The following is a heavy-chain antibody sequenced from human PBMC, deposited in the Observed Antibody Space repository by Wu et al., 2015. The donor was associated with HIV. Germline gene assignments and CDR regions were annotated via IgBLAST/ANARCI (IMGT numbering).Heavy chain of an antibody. Sequence: VQLVQSGTDVRKPGASVKVSCTASGYTFTGYYMHWVRQAPGRGPEWMGWINPASGSTIYAEKFEGRVIVTRDTSINTAYMELNGLISDDTAIYYCARDATPVTTEFDYWGQGTLVTVSS. J-gene: IGHJ4*02. CDR2: INPASGST. CDR1: GYTFTGYY. V-gene: IGHV1-2*02. CDR3: ARDATPVTTEFDY. D-gene: IGHD4-17*01.